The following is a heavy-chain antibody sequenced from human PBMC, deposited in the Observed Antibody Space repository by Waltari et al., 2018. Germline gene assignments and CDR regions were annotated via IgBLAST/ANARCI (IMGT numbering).Heavy chain of an antibody. CDR3: AGHRPEGSESYGFDF. J-gene: IGHJ4*02. V-gene: IGHV5-51*01. CDR1: GYSFSGSW. D-gene: IGHD3-10*01. Sequence: EVQLVPSGAEVKKPGESLKISCKGAGYSFSGSWIGWGRQMRGKGLQWMWIICPTDSDTRYSPSFQGRVTTSVDKSISTANLQWGSLQAADTAMYYCAGHRPEGSESYGFDFWSQGSLVTVAS. CDR2: ICPTDSDT.